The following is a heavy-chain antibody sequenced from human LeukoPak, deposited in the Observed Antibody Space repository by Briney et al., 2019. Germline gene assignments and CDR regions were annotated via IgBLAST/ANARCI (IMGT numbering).Heavy chain of an antibody. CDR2: IIPIFGTA. J-gene: IGHJ2*01. CDR1: GGTFSSYA. CDR3: ARGAAAYSYWYFDL. Sequence: GASVKASCKASGGTFSSYAISWVRQAPGQGLEWMGGIIPIFGTANYAQKFQGRVTITADESTSTAYMELSSLRSEDTAVYYCARGAAAYSYWYFDLWGRGTLVTVSS. D-gene: IGHD6-13*01. V-gene: IGHV1-69*01.